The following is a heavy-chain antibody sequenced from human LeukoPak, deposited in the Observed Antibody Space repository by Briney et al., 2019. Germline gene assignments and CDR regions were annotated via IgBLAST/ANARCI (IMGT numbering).Heavy chain of an antibody. D-gene: IGHD3-22*01. Sequence: PGGSLRLSCAASGFTFSSYSMNWVRQAPGKGLEWVSSISSSSSYIYFADSVKGRFTISRDNAKNSLYLQMNSLRAEDTAVYYCAREDYYDSSWFDYWGQGTLVTVSS. CDR2: ISSSSSYI. CDR3: AREDYYDSSWFDY. V-gene: IGHV3-21*01. CDR1: GFTFSSYS. J-gene: IGHJ4*02.